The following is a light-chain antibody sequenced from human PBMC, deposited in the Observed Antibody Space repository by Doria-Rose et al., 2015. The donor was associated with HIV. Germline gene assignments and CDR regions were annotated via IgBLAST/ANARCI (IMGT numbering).Light chain of an antibody. J-gene: IGKJ2*01. V-gene: IGKV3-20*01. Sequence: EIVLTQSPGTLSLSPGERATLSCMASQSVISSSLAWHQQKPGQAPRLLIYGASNRATGIPDRFSGSGSGTDFTLTISRLEPEDFAVYYCQQYDNSPPYTFGQGTKLVIK. CDR2: GAS. CDR1: QSVISSS. CDR3: QQYDNSPPYT.